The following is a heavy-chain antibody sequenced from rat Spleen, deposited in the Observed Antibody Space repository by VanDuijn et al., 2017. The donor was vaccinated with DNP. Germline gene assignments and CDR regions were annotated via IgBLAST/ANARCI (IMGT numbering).Heavy chain of an antibody. CDR2: ISSGGST. D-gene: IGHD1-2*01. J-gene: IGHJ1*01. CDR1: GFSLTTYG. V-gene: IGHV2S12*01. Sequence: QVQLKESGPGLVQPSQTLSLTCTVSGFSLTTYGVTWVRQPPGKGLEWIAAISSGGSTYYNSALKSRLSISRDTSKSQVFLKMNSLQTEDTAIYFCTRDRDYYSGYPDWYFDFWGPGTMVTVSS. CDR3: TRDRDYYSGYPDWYFDF.